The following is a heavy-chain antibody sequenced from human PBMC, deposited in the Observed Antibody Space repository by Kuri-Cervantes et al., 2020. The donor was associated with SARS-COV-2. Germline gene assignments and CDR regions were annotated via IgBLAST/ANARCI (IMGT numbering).Heavy chain of an antibody. Sequence: GESLKISYTTSGFSFRDFGVTWFRQAPGKGLEWVGFIKSKAYGETAEYAASVKGRFTISRDDSKTIAYLQMNSLKTEDTAVYYCTRMSTQYYDFWSGGYRDFDYWGQGTLVTVSS. CDR2: IKSKAYGETA. D-gene: IGHD3-3*01. CDR3: TRMSTQYYDFWSGGYRDFDY. J-gene: IGHJ4*02. V-gene: IGHV3-49*03. CDR1: GFSFRDFG.